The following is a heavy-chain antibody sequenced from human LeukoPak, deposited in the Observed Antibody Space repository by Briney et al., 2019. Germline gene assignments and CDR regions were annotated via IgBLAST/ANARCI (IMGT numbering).Heavy chain of an antibody. J-gene: IGHJ6*04. Sequence: HPGGSLRLSCAASGFTFSNSWMHWVRQAPGKGLVWVSHINSDGSSTSYADSVKGRFTISRDNAKNSLYLQMNSLRAEDTAVYYCAELGITMIGGVWGKGTTVTISS. CDR2: INSDGSST. D-gene: IGHD3-10*02. CDR1: GFTFSNSW. V-gene: IGHV3-74*01. CDR3: AELGITMIGGV.